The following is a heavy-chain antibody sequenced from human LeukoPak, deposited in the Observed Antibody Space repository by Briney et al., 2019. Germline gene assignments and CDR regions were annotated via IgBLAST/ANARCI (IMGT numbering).Heavy chain of an antibody. Sequence: GGSPRLSCAASRFSLSSNYMSWVRQAPGKGLEWLSVIYSGGSTYYADPVPGRFTLSRDNSKDRLYLQMSSLRGEDTAVYYCARDYYDSRGYLYCFDYWGQGTLVTVSS. CDR1: RFSLSSNY. CDR2: IYSGGST. J-gene: IGHJ4*02. CDR3: ARDYYDSRGYLYCFDY. D-gene: IGHD3-22*01. V-gene: IGHV3-53*01.